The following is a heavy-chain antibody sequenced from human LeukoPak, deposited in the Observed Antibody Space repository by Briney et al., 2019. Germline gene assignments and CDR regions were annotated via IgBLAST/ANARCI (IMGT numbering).Heavy chain of an antibody. CDR2: IRYDGSNK. D-gene: IGHD4/OR15-4a*01. CDR3: AKDPGANWGWGY. V-gene: IGHV3-30*02. J-gene: IGHJ4*02. Sequence: GGSLRLSCAASGFTFSSYGMHWVRQAPGKGLEWVAFIRYDGSNKYYADSVKGRFTISRDNSKNTLYLQMNSLRAEDTAVYYCAKDPGANWGWGYWGQGTLVTVSS. CDR1: GFTFSSYG.